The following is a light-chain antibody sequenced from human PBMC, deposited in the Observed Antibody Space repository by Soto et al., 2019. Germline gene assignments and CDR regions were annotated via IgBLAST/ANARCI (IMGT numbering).Light chain of an antibody. J-gene: IGKJ4*01. Sequence: DIQMTQSPSSLSASVGDRVTITCRASEDISNYLAWYQQKPGKVPKLLVYGASTLQSGVPSRFSGSGSGTDFTLTISRLQTEDVATYYCQQANGFPLTFGGGTKVEIK. CDR3: QQANGFPLT. CDR2: GAS. V-gene: IGKV1-27*01. CDR1: EDISNY.